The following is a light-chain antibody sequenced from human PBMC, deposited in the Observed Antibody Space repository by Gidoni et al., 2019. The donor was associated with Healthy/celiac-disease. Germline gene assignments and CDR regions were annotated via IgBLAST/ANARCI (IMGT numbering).Light chain of an antibody. CDR1: SSDVGGYNY. CDR3: SSYTSSSTLV. CDR2: DVS. J-gene: IGLJ2*01. Sequence: QSALTQPASVSCSPGQPITISCTGTSSDVGGYNYVSWYQQHPGKAPKLMIYDVSNRPSGVSNRFSGSKSGNTASLTISGLQAEDEADYYCSSYTSSSTLVFGGGTKLTVL. V-gene: IGLV2-14*03.